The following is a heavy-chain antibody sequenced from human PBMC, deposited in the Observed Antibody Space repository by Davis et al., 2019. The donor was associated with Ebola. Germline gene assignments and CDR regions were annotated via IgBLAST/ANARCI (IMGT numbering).Heavy chain of an antibody. D-gene: IGHD2-2*01. CDR3: AKTYCSRASCSWEHHYYYFYMDV. Sequence: GESLKISCVASGFTFSSYAMTWVRQAPGRGLEWVSSVSGSGASPYYADSVNGRFTIPRDNSKNTLYLQMNSLRAEDTAIYYCAKTYCSRASCSWEHHYYYFYMDVWGKGATVSVSS. CDR2: VSGSGASP. CDR1: GFTFSSYA. V-gene: IGHV3-23*01. J-gene: IGHJ6*03.